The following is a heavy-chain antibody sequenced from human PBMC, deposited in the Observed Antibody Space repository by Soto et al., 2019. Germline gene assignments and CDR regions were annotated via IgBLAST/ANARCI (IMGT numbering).Heavy chain of an antibody. V-gene: IGHV3-23*01. Sequence: QPGGSLRLSCAASGFTFSSYAMSWVRQAPGKGLEWVSAISGSGGSTYYADSVKGRFTISRDNSKNTLYLQMNSLRAEDTAVYYCAKGLPPRGYSYGYLPLEDYYGMDVWGQGTTVTVSS. D-gene: IGHD5-18*01. J-gene: IGHJ6*02. CDR1: GFTFSSYA. CDR2: ISGSGGST. CDR3: AKGLPPRGYSYGYLPLEDYYGMDV.